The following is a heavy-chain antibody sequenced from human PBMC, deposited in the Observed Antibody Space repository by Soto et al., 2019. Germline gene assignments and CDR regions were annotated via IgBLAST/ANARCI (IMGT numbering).Heavy chain of an antibody. CDR1: GFTFSDYA. CDR2: ISGSGGDT. V-gene: IGHV3-23*01. Sequence: EVQLLESGGGLVQPGGSLRLSCAASGFTFSDYAMNWVRQAPGKGLEWVSGISGSGGDTYYADSVNGRYTNSRDNSKNTLYLQMSSLRAEDTAVYLCAKGGCSGVSCGWFDPWGQRPLVTVSS. CDR3: AKGGCSGVSCGWFDP. D-gene: IGHD2-15*01. J-gene: IGHJ5*02.